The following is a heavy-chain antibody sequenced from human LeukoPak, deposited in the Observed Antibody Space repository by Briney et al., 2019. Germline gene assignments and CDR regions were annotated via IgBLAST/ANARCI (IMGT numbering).Heavy chain of an antibody. D-gene: IGHD6-19*01. J-gene: IGHJ3*02. CDR2: IYYSGST. CDR1: GGSISSSSYY. Sequence: SETLSLTCTVSGGSISSSSYYWGWIRQPPGKGLEWIGSIYYSGSTYYNPSLKSRVTISVDTSKNQFSLKLSSVTAADTAVYYCARDQEEAVAFDAFDIWGQGTMVTVSS. CDR3: ARDQEEAVAFDAFDI. V-gene: IGHV4-39*07.